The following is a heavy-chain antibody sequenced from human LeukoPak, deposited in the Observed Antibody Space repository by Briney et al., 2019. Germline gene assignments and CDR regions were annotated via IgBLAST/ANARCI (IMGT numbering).Heavy chain of an antibody. J-gene: IGHJ4*02. Sequence: TLSLTCTVSGGSISSYYWSWIRQPPGKALEWLARIDWDDDKFYSTSLKTRLTISKDTSKNQVVLTMTNMDPVDTVTYYCARMDDFWSGYFYWGQGTLVTVSS. CDR1: GGSISSYYW. D-gene: IGHD3-3*01. V-gene: IGHV2-70*16. CDR2: IDWDDDK. CDR3: ARMDDFWSGYFY.